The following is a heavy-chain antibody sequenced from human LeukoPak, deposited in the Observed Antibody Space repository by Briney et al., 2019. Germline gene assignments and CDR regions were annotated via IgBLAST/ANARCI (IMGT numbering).Heavy chain of an antibody. V-gene: IGHV4-59*01. J-gene: IGHJ4*02. CDR1: GGSISSYY. CDR2: IYYSGST. Sequence: PSETLSLTCTVSGGSISSYYWSRIRQPPGKGLEWIGYIYYSGSTNYNPSLKSRVTISVDTSKNQFSLKLSSVTAADTAVYYCAREEGATRGLDYWGQGTLVTVSS. D-gene: IGHD1-26*01. CDR3: AREEGATRGLDY.